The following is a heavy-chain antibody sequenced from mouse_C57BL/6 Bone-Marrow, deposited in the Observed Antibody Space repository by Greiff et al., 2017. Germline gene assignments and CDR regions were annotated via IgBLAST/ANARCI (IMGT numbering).Heavy chain of an antibody. CDR1: GYTFTSYG. D-gene: IGHD1-1*01. CDR3: APIYYYGSSFLNYAMDY. CDR2: IYIGNGYT. Sequence: EVQRVESGAELVRPGSSVKMSCKTSGYTFTSYGINWVKQRPGQGLEWIGYIYIGNGYTEYNEKFKGKATLTSDTSSSTAYMQLSSLTSEDSAIYFCAPIYYYGSSFLNYAMDYWGQGTSVTVSS. J-gene: IGHJ4*01. V-gene: IGHV1-58*01.